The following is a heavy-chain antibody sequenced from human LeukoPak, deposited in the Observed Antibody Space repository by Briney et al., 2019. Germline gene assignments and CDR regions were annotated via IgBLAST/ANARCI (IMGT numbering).Heavy chain of an antibody. CDR2: IYTSGST. CDR1: AGSISSGSYY. Sequence: SETLSLSCTVSAGSISSGSYYWSWIRQPAGKGLEWIGRIYTSGSTNYNPSLKSRVTISVDTSKNQFSLKLSSVTAADTAVYYCARGDYDILTGYLNWFDPWGQGTLVTVSS. J-gene: IGHJ5*02. CDR3: ARGDYDILTGYLNWFDP. V-gene: IGHV4-61*02. D-gene: IGHD3-9*01.